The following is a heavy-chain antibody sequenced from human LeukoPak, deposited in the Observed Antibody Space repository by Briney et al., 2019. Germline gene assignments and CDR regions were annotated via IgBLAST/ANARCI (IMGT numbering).Heavy chain of an antibody. D-gene: IGHD6-6*01. CDR3: ARPHELSSIAARYSDY. V-gene: IGHV3-23*01. CDR2: ISGSGGST. J-gene: IGHJ4*02. CDR1: GFTFSSYA. Sequence: GGSLRLSCAAPGFTFSSYAMSWVRQAPGKGLEWVSAISGSGGSTYYADSVKGRFTISRDNSKNTLYLQMNSLRAEDTAVYYCARPHELSSIAARYSDYWGQGTLVTVSS.